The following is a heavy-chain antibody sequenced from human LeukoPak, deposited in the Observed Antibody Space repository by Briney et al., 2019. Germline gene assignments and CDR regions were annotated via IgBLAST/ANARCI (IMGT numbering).Heavy chain of an antibody. CDR2: INGDGSTT. V-gene: IGHV3-74*01. J-gene: IGHJ1*01. CDR1: GFTFSRYW. CDR3: ATGNYYDSRGYYTFGH. D-gene: IGHD3-22*01. Sequence: GGSLRFSCAASGFTFSRYWIHWVRQAPGKGLVWASRINGDGSTTSYADSVKGGFTISRDNAKNTLYLQMNSLRAEDTAVYYCATGNYYDSRGYYTFGHWGQGTLVTVSS.